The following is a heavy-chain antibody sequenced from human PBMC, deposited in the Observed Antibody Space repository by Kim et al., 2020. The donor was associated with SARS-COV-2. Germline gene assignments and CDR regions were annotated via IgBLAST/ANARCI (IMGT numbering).Heavy chain of an antibody. CDR2: INPSNGGT. CDR3: ARDGVGDTTHFDY. D-gene: IGHD1-26*01. CDR1: GYSFTSND. J-gene: IGHJ4*02. Sequence: ASVKVSCKASGYSFTSNDLHWMRQAPGQGPEWMGMINPSNGGTSYAQKLQDRVTMTTDTSTSTVYVELSSLKSDDTAVYYCARDGVGDTTHFDYWGQGTPVSVSS. V-gene: IGHV1-46*04.